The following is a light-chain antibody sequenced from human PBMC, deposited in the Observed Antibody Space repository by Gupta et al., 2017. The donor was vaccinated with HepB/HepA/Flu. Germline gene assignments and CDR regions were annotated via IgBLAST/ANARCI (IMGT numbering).Light chain of an antibody. J-gene: IGLJ1*01. V-gene: IGLV3-19*01. CDR1: SLRSYY. CDR3: NSRDSSGNHRYV. Sequence: SSELTQDPAVSVALGQTVRITCQGDSLRSYYASWYQQKPGQAPVLVIYGKNNRPSGSPDRFSGSSSGNTASLTITGAQAEEEADYYCNSRDSSGNHRYVFGTGSKVTVL. CDR2: GKN.